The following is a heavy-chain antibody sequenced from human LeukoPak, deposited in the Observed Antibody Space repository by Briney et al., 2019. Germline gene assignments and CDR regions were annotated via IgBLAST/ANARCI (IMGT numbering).Heavy chain of an antibody. CDR2: INHSGST. J-gene: IGHJ4*02. Sequence: SETLSLTCAVYGGSFSGYYWSWIRQPPGKGLEWIGEINHSGSTNYNPSLKSRVTMSVDTSKNQFSLKLSSVTAADTAVYYCARDTDYYYDSSGYYGPYYFDYWGQGTLVTVSS. CDR3: ARDTDYYYDSSGYYGPYYFDY. CDR1: GGSFSGYY. D-gene: IGHD3-22*01. V-gene: IGHV4-34*01.